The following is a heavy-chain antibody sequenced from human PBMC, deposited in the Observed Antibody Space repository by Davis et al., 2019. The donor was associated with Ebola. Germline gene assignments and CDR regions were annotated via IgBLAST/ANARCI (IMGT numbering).Heavy chain of an antibody. Sequence: PGGSLRLSCAASGFTFSSYSMNWVRQASGKGLEWVSSISSSSSYIYYADSVKGRFTISRDNAKNSLYLQMNSLRAEDTAVYYCARRLIAARPYYYYGMDVWGQGTTVTVSS. CDR1: GFTFSSYS. D-gene: IGHD6-6*01. V-gene: IGHV3-21*04. J-gene: IGHJ6*02. CDR3: ARRLIAARPYYYYGMDV. CDR2: ISSSSSYI.